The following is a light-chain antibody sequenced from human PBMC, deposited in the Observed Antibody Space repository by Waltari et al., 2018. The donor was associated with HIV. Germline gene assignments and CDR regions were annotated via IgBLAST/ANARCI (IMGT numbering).Light chain of an antibody. J-gene: IGLJ3*02. CDR2: RNN. Sequence: QSVLTQPPSASVTPGQRVTISCSGSSSNIGSNYVYWYQQLPGTAPKLLIYRNNRRPSGVPDRFSGSKSGTSASLAISGLRSEDETNYYCAAWDDSLSGLVFGGGTKLTVL. CDR1: SSNIGSNY. V-gene: IGLV1-47*01. CDR3: AAWDDSLSGLV.